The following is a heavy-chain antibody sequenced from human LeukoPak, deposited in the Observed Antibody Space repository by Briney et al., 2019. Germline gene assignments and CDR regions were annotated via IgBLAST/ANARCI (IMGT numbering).Heavy chain of an antibody. J-gene: IGHJ4*02. V-gene: IGHV3-48*03. D-gene: IGHD3-3*01. CDR1: GFTFSSYE. CDR2: ISSSGNTI. Sequence: GGSLRLSCEASGFTFSSYEMNWVRQAPGKGLEWVPYISSSGNTIYYADSVKGRFTISRDNAKNSLYLQMNSLRAEDTAVYYCARQMYYDFWSGYSTFDYWSQGTLVTVSP. CDR3: ARQMYYDFWSGYSTFDY.